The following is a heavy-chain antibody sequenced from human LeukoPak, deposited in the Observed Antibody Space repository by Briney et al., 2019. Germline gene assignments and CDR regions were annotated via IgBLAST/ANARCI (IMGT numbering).Heavy chain of an antibody. Sequence: TGGSLRLSCAASGFAFSSYAMSWVRRAPGKGLEWVSAISGSGGSTYYAVSVKGRFTISRDNSKNTLSLQMNSLRAEDTAVYYCAKKPSLYYGSGSYYPDWGQGTLVTVSS. D-gene: IGHD3-10*01. CDR1: GFAFSSYA. CDR3: AKKPSLYYGSGSYYPD. J-gene: IGHJ4*02. CDR2: ISGSGGST. V-gene: IGHV3-23*01.